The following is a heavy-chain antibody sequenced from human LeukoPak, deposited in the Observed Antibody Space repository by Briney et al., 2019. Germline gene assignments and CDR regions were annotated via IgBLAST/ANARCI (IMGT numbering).Heavy chain of an antibody. D-gene: IGHD2-21*02. CDR1: GGSISSSRYY. CDR2: IYYSGST. J-gene: IGHJ5*02. V-gene: IGHV4-39*01. Sequence: PSETLSLTCTVSGGSISSSRYYWGWIRQPPGKGLDWIGSIYYSGSTYYNPSLKSRVTISVDTSKNQFSLKLSSVTAADTAVYYCARHDCGGDCYSNWFDPWGQGTLVTVSS. CDR3: ARHDCGGDCYSNWFDP.